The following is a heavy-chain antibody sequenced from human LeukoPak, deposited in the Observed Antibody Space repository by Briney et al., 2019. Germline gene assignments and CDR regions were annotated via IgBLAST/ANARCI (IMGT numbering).Heavy chain of an antibody. V-gene: IGHV3-23*01. J-gene: IGHJ3*02. CDR2: ISGSGGST. Sequence: SGGSLRLSCAASGFTFSSYAMSWVRQAPGKGLEWVSAISGSGGSTYYADSVKGRFTISRDNSKNTLYLQMNSLRAEDTAVYYCAKDLRAMGSYDAFDIWGQGTMVTVSS. D-gene: IGHD5-18*01. CDR1: GFTFSSYA. CDR3: AKDLRAMGSYDAFDI.